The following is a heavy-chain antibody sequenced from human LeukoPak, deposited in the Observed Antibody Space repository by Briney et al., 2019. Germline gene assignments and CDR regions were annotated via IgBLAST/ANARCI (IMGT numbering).Heavy chain of an antibody. D-gene: IGHD6-13*01. V-gene: IGHV3-49*03. Sequence: GGSLRLSCAASGFVFSSYAMSWFRQAPGKGLEWVSFIRSNAYGGTTEYAASVKGRFTISRDDSKSIAYLQMNSLKTEDTAVYFCTRPIAATGYAYYGMDVWGQGTTVTVSS. CDR1: GFVFSSYA. CDR3: TRPIAATGYAYYGMDV. J-gene: IGHJ6*02. CDR2: IRSNAYGGTT.